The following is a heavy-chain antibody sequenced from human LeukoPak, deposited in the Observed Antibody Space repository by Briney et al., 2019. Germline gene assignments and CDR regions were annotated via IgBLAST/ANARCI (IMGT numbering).Heavy chain of an antibody. Sequence: ASVKVSCKAFGYTFTTQAIHWVRQAPGQRLEWMGWVVAGDGDTKYSQKFQGRVTLTRDTSASTAYMELNSLRSEDTAVYYCARDVMGTNDYWGQGTLVTVSS. CDR2: VVAGDGDT. V-gene: IGHV1-3*01. J-gene: IGHJ4*02. D-gene: IGHD1-7*01. CDR3: ARDVMGTNDY. CDR1: GYTFTTQA.